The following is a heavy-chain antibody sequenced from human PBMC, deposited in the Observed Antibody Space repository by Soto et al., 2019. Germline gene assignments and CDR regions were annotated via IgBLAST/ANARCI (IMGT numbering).Heavy chain of an antibody. J-gene: IGHJ5*02. V-gene: IGHV4-4*07. Sequence: NPSETLSLTCTVSGGSISSYYRSWIRQPAGKGLEWIGRIYTSGSTNYNPSLKSRVTMSVDTSKNQFSLKLSSVTAADTAVYYCARVRSSSWSDWFDPWGQGTLVTVSS. CDR2: IYTSGST. CDR1: GGSISSYY. D-gene: IGHD6-13*01. CDR3: ARVRSSSWSDWFDP.